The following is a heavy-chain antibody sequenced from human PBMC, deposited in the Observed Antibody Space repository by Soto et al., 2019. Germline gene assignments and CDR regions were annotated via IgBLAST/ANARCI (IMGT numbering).Heavy chain of an antibody. CDR1: GFTFSSYA. V-gene: IGHV3-23*01. CDR3: DWTRFDY. J-gene: IGHJ4*02. D-gene: IGHD3-3*01. Sequence: EVQLLESGGGLVQPGGSLRLSCAASGFTFSSYAMSWVRQAPGKGLEWVSAISGSGGSTYYADSVKGRFTISRDNSKNTLYPQMYSVRAGVTAVYHCDWTRFDYWGQGTLVTVSS. CDR2: ISGSGGST.